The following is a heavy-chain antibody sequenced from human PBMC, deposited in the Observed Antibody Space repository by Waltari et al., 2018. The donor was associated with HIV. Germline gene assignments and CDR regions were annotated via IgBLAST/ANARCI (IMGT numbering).Heavy chain of an antibody. V-gene: IGHV4-61*01. J-gene: IGHJ5*01. Sequence: QMQLQESGPGLVKRSETLSLTCAVSGGSVSSGSYYWSWIRQPPGKGLEWIGYIYYSGSTNYNPSLKSRVIISIDTSKNQFSLKLNSVTAADTAVYYCARGLEYDFWSNYHNTFESWGQGTLVTVSS. CDR3: ARGLEYDFWSNYHNTFES. CDR2: IYYSGST. CDR1: GGSVSSGSYY. D-gene: IGHD3-3*01.